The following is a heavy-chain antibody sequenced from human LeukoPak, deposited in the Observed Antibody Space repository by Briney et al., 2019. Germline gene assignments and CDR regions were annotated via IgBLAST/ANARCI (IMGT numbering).Heavy chain of an antibody. CDR2: IYYSGST. Sequence: MSSETLSLTCTVSGGSISSYYWSWIRQPPGKGLEWIGYIYYSGSTNYNPSLKSRVTISVDTSKNQFSLKLSSVTAADTAVYYCARSSSWSNWFDPWGQGTLVTVSS. J-gene: IGHJ5*02. CDR1: GGSISSYY. CDR3: ARSSSWSNWFDP. D-gene: IGHD6-13*01. V-gene: IGHV4-59*01.